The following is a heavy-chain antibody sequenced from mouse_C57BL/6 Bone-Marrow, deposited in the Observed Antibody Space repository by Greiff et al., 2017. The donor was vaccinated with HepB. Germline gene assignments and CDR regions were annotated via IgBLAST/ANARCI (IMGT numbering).Heavy chain of an antibody. Sequence: QVQLQQSGAELARPGASVKLSCKASGYTFTSYGISWVKQRTGQGLEWIGEIYPRSGNTYYNEKFKGKATLTADKSSSTAYMELRSLTSEDSAVYICAREYYYGSIYVWVVHWGQGTLVTVSA. V-gene: IGHV1-81*01. J-gene: IGHJ3*01. CDR1: GYTFTSYG. CDR3: AREYYYGSIYVWVVH. D-gene: IGHD1-1*01. CDR2: IYPRSGNT.